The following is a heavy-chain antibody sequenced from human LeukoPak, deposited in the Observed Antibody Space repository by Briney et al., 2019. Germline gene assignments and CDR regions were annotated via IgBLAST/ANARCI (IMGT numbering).Heavy chain of an antibody. J-gene: IGHJ6*03. CDR2: IIPIFGTA. D-gene: IGHD6-13*01. CDR1: GGTFTSYA. Sequence: SVKVSCKASGGTFTSYAISWVRQAPGQGLEWMGGIIPIFGTANYAQKFQGRVTITTDESTSTAYMELSSLRSEDTAVYYCARGGSSWLNYYYYMDVWGKGTTVTVSS. CDR3: ARGGSSWLNYYYYMDV. V-gene: IGHV1-69*05.